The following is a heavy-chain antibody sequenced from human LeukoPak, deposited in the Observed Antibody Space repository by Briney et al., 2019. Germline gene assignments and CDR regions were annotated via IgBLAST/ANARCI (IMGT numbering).Heavy chain of an antibody. V-gene: IGHV3-30*03. D-gene: IGHD3-9*01. CDR3: ALGLVTDY. CDR2: ISYDGSNK. J-gene: IGHJ4*02. CDR1: GFTFSSYG. Sequence: GGSLRLSCAASGFTFSSYGMHWVRQAPGKGLEWVAIISYDGSNKYYADSVKGRFTISRDNSKNTLYLQMNSLRVEDTAVYYCALGLVTDYWGQGTLVTVSS.